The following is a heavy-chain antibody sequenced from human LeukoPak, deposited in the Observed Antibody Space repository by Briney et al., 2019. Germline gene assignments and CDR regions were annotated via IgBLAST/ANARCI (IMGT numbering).Heavy chain of an antibody. Sequence: GGSLRLSCAASGFTFSSYSMNWVRQAPGKGLEWVSSISSSSYIYYADSVKGRFTISRDNAKNSLYLQMNSLRAEDTAVYYCARKVGATVPRDDYWGQGTLVTVSS. V-gene: IGHV3-21*01. CDR2: ISSSSYI. J-gene: IGHJ4*02. CDR1: GFTFSSYS. D-gene: IGHD1-26*01. CDR3: ARKVGATVPRDDY.